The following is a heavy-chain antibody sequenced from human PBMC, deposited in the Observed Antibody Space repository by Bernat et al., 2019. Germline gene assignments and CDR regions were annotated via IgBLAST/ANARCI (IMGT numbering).Heavy chain of an antibody. V-gene: IGHV4-4*02. D-gene: IGHD4-17*01. CDR3: ARVLREFSPTDAFDI. Sequence: QVQLHESGPGLVAPSGTLSLTCAVSGGSIGSTNWWNWVRQPPGKGLEWIGEIDHRGGTSYNPSLRSRVTISVDKSKNQFSLQLSSVTAADTAVYYCARVLREFSPTDAFDIWGQGTMVTVSS. CDR1: GGSIGSTNW. CDR2: IDHRGGT. J-gene: IGHJ3*02.